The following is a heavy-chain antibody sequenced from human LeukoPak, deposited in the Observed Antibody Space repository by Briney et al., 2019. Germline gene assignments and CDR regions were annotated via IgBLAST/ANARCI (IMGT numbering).Heavy chain of an antibody. J-gene: IGHJ1*01. CDR2: IYSGGNT. D-gene: IGHD2-15*01. CDR1: GFTFSNYN. CDR3: ASGYCSGGHCYSVYFQH. Sequence: GGSLRLSCAASGFTFSNYNMNWVRQAPGKGLEWVSVIYSGGNTYYADSVKGRFTISRDNSKNTLYLQMNSLRAEDTAVYYCASGYCSGGHCYSVYFQHWGQGTLVTVSS. V-gene: IGHV3-53*01.